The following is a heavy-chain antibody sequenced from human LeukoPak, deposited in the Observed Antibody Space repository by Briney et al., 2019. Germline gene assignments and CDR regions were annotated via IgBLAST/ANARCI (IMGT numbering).Heavy chain of an antibody. CDR2: ISPNGVIT. CDR3: ARGVTYYYDSSGGY. D-gene: IGHD3-22*01. CDR1: GFTFSSHG. Sequence: GGSLRLSCAASGFTFSSHGMNWVRQAPGKGLEWVSGISPNGVITYYADSVKGRFTISRDNSKGTVYLQMNSLRAEDTAVYYCARGVTYYYDSSGGYWGQGTLVTVSS. J-gene: IGHJ4*02. V-gene: IGHV3-23*01.